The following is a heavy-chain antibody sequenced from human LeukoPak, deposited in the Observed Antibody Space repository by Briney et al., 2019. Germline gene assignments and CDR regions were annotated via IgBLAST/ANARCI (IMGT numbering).Heavy chain of an antibody. Sequence: PGGSLRLSCAASGFTFSSYAMYWVRQAPGKGLEWVAFIWSDGNKKYYADSVKGRFTISRDNSRNTVNLQMNSLTSEDTAVYYCAKLLLGTGGVGEEFDYWGQGTLVTVSS. J-gene: IGHJ4*02. CDR1: GFTFSSYA. D-gene: IGHD2-8*02. CDR3: AKLLLGTGGVGEEFDY. V-gene: IGHV3-30*02. CDR2: IWSDGNKK.